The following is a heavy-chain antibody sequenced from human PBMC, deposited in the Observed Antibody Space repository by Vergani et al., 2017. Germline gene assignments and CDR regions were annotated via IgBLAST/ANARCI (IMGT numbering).Heavy chain of an antibody. J-gene: IGHJ3*02. D-gene: IGHD3-22*01. CDR2: IYYSGNT. V-gene: IGHV4-59*08. Sequence: QVQLQESGPGVVKPSETLSLTCTVSGGSIGSYYWNWIRQSPGKGLEWIGYIYYSGNTNYNPSLESRVTISVDTSKNQFSLKLSSETAADTAVYYCARRSYYDSSGYSPFDAFDIWGQGTMVTVSS. CDR1: GGSIGSYY. CDR3: ARRSYYDSSGYSPFDAFDI.